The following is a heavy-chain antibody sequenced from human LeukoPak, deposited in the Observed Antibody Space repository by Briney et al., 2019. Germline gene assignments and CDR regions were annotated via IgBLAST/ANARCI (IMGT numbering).Heavy chain of an antibody. V-gene: IGHV1-8*01. D-gene: IGHD4-11*01. Sequence: ASVKVSCKASGYTFTSYDINWVRQAPGQGLEWMGWMNPNSGNTGYAQKFQGRVTMTRNTSISTAYMGLSSLRSEDTAVYYCARGYSNYDPAFDYWGQGTLVTVSS. CDR3: ARGYSNYDPAFDY. CDR2: MNPNSGNT. CDR1: GYTFTSYD. J-gene: IGHJ4*02.